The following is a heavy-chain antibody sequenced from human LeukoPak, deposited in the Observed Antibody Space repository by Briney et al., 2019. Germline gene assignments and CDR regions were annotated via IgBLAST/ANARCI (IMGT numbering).Heavy chain of an antibody. V-gene: IGHV4-59*01. CDR2: IYYSGST. Sequence: KPSETLSLTCTVSGGSISSYCWSWIRQPPGKGLEWIGYIYYSGSTNYNPSLKSRVTISVDTSKNQFSLKLSSVTAADTAVYYCARSLWFGELLPSMDVWGKGTTVTVSS. CDR1: GGSISSYC. D-gene: IGHD3-10*01. CDR3: ARSLWFGELLPSMDV. J-gene: IGHJ6*04.